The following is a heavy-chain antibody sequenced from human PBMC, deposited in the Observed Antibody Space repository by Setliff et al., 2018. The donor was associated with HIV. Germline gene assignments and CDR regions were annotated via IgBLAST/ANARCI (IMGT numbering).Heavy chain of an antibody. J-gene: IGHJ4*02. V-gene: IGHV4-39*01. D-gene: IGHD5-18*01. CDR3: ARQVGSQYSYWAYYFDS. Sequence: KTSETLSLTCTVSGGSINSRTNYWAWIRHPPGRGLEWIGDIYYSGNTFYNPSLRSRVTISVDTSNNHFSLKLTSVTAADTAIYYCARQVGSQYSYWAYYFDSWGQGALVTVSS. CDR2: IYYSGNT. CDR1: GGSINSRTNY.